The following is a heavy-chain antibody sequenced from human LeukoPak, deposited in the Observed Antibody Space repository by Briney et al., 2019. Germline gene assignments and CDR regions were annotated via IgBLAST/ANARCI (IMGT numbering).Heavy chain of an antibody. Sequence: PGGSLRLSCAASGFTFSSYSMNWVRQAPGKGLEWVSYISSSSSTIYYADSVKGRFTISRDNAKDSLYLQMNSLRAEDTTVYYCARTVTTYWYFDLWGRGTLVTVSS. CDR2: ISSSSSTI. V-gene: IGHV3-48*01. CDR1: GFTFSSYS. CDR3: ARTVTTYWYFDL. D-gene: IGHD4-17*01. J-gene: IGHJ2*01.